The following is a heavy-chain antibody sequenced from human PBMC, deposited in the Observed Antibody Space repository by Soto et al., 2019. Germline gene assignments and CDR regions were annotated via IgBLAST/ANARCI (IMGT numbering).Heavy chain of an antibody. CDR3: ARGDGPLPYYYYYMDV. CDR2: ISSSSSYI. D-gene: IGHD3-16*01. V-gene: IGHV3-21*01. J-gene: IGHJ6*03. CDR1: GFTFSSYS. Sequence: GGSLRLSCAASGFTFSSYSMNWVRQAPGKGLEWVSSISSSSSYIYYTDSVKGRFTISRDNAKNSLYLQMNSLRVEDTAVYYCARGDGPLPYYYYYMDVWGKGTTVTVSS.